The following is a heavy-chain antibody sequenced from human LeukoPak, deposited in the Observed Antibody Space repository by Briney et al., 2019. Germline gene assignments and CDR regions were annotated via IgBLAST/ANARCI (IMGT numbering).Heavy chain of an antibody. V-gene: IGHV4-31*03. D-gene: IGHD6-19*01. Sequence: SQTLSLTCTVSGGSISSGGYYWSWIRQHPGKGLEWIGYIYYSGSTYYNPSLKSRVTISVDTSKNQFSLKLNSVIAADMAVYYCARQGLENSGWYYFDYWGQGTLVTVSS. J-gene: IGHJ4*02. CDR1: GGSISSGGYY. CDR3: ARQGLENSGWYYFDY. CDR2: IYYSGST.